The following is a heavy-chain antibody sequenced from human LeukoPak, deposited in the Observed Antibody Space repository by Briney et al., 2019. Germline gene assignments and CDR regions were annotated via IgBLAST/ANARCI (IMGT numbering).Heavy chain of an antibody. V-gene: IGHV1-18*01. D-gene: IGHD2-8*01. Sequence: GASVKVSCKASGYTFTDYGTSWVRQAPGQGLEWMGWISAYNGNTDYAQKLQGRVTMTTDTSTNTVYMELRSLTSDDTAVYYCARDRSNGDYWGQGTLVTVSS. CDR2: ISAYNGNT. J-gene: IGHJ4*02. CDR3: ARDRSNGDY. CDR1: GYTFTDYG.